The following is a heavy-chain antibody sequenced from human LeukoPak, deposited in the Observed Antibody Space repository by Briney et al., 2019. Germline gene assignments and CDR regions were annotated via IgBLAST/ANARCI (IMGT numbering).Heavy chain of an antibody. Sequence: SSETLSLTCAVYGGSFSGYYWSWIRQPPGKGLEWIGEINHSGSTNYNPSLKSRVTISVDTSKNQFSLKLSSVTAADTAVYYCARSRGFGELSSFDYWGQGTLVTVSS. J-gene: IGHJ4*02. CDR3: ARSRGFGELSSFDY. CDR2: INHSGST. V-gene: IGHV4-34*01. D-gene: IGHD3-10*01. CDR1: GGSFSGYY.